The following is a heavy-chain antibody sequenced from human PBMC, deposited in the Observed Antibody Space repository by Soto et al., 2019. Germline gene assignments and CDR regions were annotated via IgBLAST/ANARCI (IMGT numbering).Heavy chain of an antibody. J-gene: IGHJ4*02. CDR3: AHKLYSYGFR. D-gene: IGHD5-18*01. CDR1: GFSLSTSGVS. V-gene: IGHV2-5*02. CDR2: IYWDDDK. Sequence: QITLKESGPTLVKPTQTLTLTCTFSGFSLSTSGVSVGWIRQPPGKALEWLALIYWDDDKRYSPSLKSRITTTKDTSKNQVFLTMTNMDPVDTASYYCAHKLYSYGFRWGQGTLVTVSS.